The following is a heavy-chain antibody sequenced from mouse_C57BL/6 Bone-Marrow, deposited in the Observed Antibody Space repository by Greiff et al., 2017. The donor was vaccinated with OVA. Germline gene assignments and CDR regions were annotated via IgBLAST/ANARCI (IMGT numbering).Heavy chain of an antibody. Sequence: EVHLVESGGGLVKPGGSLKLSCAASGFTFSSYTMSWVRQTPEKRLEWVATISGGGGNTYYPDSVKGRFTISRDNAKNTLYLQMSSLRSEDTALYYCARRDYYGPTFAMDDWGQGTSVTVSS. J-gene: IGHJ4*01. D-gene: IGHD1-1*01. CDR3: ARRDYYGPTFAMDD. CDR1: GFTFSSYT. CDR2: ISGGGGNT. V-gene: IGHV5-9*01.